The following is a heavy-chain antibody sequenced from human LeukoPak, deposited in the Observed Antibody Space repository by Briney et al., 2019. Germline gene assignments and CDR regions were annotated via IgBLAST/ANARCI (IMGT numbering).Heavy chain of an antibody. CDR1: GFTVSSNY. D-gene: IGHD3-16*02. CDR3: ARDEGKRYLNY. V-gene: IGHV3-66*01. Sequence: GGSLRLSCAASGFTVSSNYMSWVRQAPGKGLEWVSVIYSGGSTYYADSEKGTFTISRDNSKNTLYLQMNSLRAEDTAVYYCARDEGKRYLNYWGQGTLVTVSS. J-gene: IGHJ4*02. CDR2: IYSGGST.